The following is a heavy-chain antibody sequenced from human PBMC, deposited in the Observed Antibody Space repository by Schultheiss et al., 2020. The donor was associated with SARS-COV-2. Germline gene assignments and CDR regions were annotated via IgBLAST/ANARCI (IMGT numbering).Heavy chain of an antibody. D-gene: IGHD3-22*01. CDR3: AKESRMDYYDSSGYYPGGFDI. CDR1: GFTFSSYG. J-gene: IGHJ3*02. CDR2: ISYDGSNK. V-gene: IGHV3-30*18. Sequence: GGSLRLSCAASGFTFSSYGMHWVRQAPGKGLEWVAVISYDGSNKYYADSVKGRFTISRDNSKNTLYLQMNSLRAEDTAVYYCAKESRMDYYDSSGYYPGGFDIWGQGTMVTVSS.